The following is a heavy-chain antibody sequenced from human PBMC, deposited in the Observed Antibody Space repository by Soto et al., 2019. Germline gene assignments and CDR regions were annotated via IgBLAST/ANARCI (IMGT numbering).Heavy chain of an antibody. J-gene: IGHJ6*02. Sequence: QVQLVESGGGVVQPGTSLRLSCAGSGFTFRTYGMHWVRQAPGKGLEWVAVIGDDGSKKYYADSVKGRLTSSRDDSKETFYLHMNSLTAEDTAVYYCARADYGRNRYCYGLLVWGHGTTVSVSS. D-gene: IGHD4-17*01. V-gene: IGHV3-33*01. CDR3: ARADYGRNRYCYGLLV. CDR2: IGDDGSKK. CDR1: GFTFRTYG.